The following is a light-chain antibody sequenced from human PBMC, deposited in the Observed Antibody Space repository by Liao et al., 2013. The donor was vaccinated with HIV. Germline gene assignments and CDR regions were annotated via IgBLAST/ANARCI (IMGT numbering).Light chain of an antibody. Sequence: SYELTQPPSVSVAPGQTANITCGGDNIGSRTVNWYQQKPGQAPVLVIYYDSDRPSGIPEQFSGSNSGNTATLTISRVEAGDEADYYCQVWDSSSDHLVVFGGGTKLTVL. V-gene: IGLV3-21*04. J-gene: IGLJ2*01. CDR2: YDS. CDR3: QVWDSSSDHLVV. CDR1: NIGSRT.